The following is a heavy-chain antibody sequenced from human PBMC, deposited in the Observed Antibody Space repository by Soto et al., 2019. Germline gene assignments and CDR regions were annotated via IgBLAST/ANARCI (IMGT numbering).Heavy chain of an antibody. Sequence: EVQLLESGGGLVQPGGSLRLSCAASGFTFSSYAMGWVRQAPGKGLEWVSAISVGAGSTYYADSVKGRFTISRDNSKNTLYLQMSSLRDEDTAVYYCAKRDSGSFPDWGQGTLVTVSS. CDR1: GFTFSSYA. CDR3: AKRDSGSFPD. D-gene: IGHD1-26*01. J-gene: IGHJ1*01. CDR2: ISVGAGST. V-gene: IGHV3-23*01.